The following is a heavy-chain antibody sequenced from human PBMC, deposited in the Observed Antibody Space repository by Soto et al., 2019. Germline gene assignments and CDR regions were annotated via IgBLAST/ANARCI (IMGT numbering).Heavy chain of an antibody. CDR1: GYSFTSYW. J-gene: IGHJ6*02. CDR2: IDPSDSYT. D-gene: IGHD6-13*01. CDR3: ARARAAAGAYYYYGMDV. Sequence: GESLKISCKGSGYSFTSYWISWVRQMPGKGLEWMGRIDPSDSYTNYSPSFQGHVTISADKSISTAYLPWSSLKASDTAMYYCARARAAAGAYYYYGMDVWGQGTTVTVSS. V-gene: IGHV5-10-1*01.